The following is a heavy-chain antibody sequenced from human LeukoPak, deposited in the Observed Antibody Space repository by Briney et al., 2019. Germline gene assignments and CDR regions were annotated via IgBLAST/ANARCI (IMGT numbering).Heavy chain of an antibody. CDR2: FNLRSGGT. J-gene: IGHJ3*02. D-gene: IGHD2-15*01. V-gene: IGHV1-2*02. CDR3: VTSTGYFSTWGAFDI. CDR1: GFTFTAFY. Sequence: ASVKVSCKASGFTFTAFYMHWVRQAPGQGLEWMAWFNLRSGGTNYAQRFQGRVTMTRDTSISTAYTELSSLRSDDTAIYYCVTSTGYFSTWGAFDIWGQGAMVTVSS.